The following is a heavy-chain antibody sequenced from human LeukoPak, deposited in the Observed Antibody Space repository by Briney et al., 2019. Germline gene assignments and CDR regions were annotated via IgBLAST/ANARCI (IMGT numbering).Heavy chain of an antibody. CDR1: GGSISSYY. CDR2: IYYSGST. V-gene: IGHV4-59*12. D-gene: IGHD3-22*01. Sequence: PSETLSLTCTVSGGSISSYYWSWIRQPPGKGLEWIGYIYYSGSTNYNPSLKSRVTISVDTSKNQFSLKLSSVTAADTAVYYCARDGNDSSGSYFDYWGQGTLVTVSS. CDR3: ARDGNDSSGSYFDY. J-gene: IGHJ4*02.